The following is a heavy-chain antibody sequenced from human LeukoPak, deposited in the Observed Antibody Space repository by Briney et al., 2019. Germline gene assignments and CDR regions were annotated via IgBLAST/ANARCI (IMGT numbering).Heavy chain of an antibody. D-gene: IGHD3-3*01. CDR2: INHSGST. CDR3: ARESRITIFGVVSDFDY. V-gene: IGHV4-34*01. J-gene: IGHJ4*02. CDR1: GGSFSGYY. Sequence: SETLSLTCAVYGGSFSGYYWSWIRQPPGKGLEWIGEINHSGSTNYNPSLKSRVTISVDTSKNQFSLKLSSVTAADTAVCYCARESRITIFGVVSDFDYWGQGTLVTVSS.